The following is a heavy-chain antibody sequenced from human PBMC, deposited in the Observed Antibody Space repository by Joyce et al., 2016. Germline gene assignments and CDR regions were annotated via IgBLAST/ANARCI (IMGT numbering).Heavy chain of an antibody. CDR3: ASGAGWQIDY. CDR2: RKQDVSEK. J-gene: IGHJ4*02. D-gene: IGHD6-19*01. CDR1: GITFSGDW. Sequence: EVRLVESGGGLVQPGGSLILSCEGSGITFSGDWMNWIREVPGKGLGWRAVRKQDVSEKRYVDSVEGRFTISRDNAKNSVFLQMNSLRDDDTALYYCASGAGWQIDYWGQGTMVTVSS. V-gene: IGHV3-7*03.